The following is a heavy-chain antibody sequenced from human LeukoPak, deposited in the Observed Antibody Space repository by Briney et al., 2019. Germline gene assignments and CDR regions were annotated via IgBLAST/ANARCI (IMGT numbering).Heavy chain of an antibody. CDR3: ASGRGSGSYYRTYYYYGMDV. D-gene: IGHD3-10*01. J-gene: IGHJ6*02. Sequence: PSETLSLTCAVYGGSFSGYYWSWIRQPPGKGLEWIGEINHSGSTNYNPSLKSRVTISVDTSKNQFSLKLSSVTAADTAVYYCASGRGSGSYYRTYYYYGMDVWGQGTTVTVSS. CDR1: GGSFSGYY. V-gene: IGHV4-34*01. CDR2: INHSGST.